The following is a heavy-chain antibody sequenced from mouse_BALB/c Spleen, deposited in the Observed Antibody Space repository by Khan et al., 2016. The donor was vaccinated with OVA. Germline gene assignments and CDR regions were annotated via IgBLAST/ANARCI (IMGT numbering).Heavy chain of an antibody. CDR1: GFTFSTYG. Sequence: EVELVESGGDIVKPGGSLKLSCAASGFTFSTYGMSWVRQTPDKRLEWVATVSTGGHYTYYSDTVKGRFTISRDNAKNTLYLQMTSLRSEDTAMFYCTRRAYYYDSEGFAYWGQGTVVTVSA. V-gene: IGHV5-6*01. CDR3: TRRAYYYDSEGFAY. D-gene: IGHD1-1*01. CDR2: VSTGGHYT. J-gene: IGHJ3*01.